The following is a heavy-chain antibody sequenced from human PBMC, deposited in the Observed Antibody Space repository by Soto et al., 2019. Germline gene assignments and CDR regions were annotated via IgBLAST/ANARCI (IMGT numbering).Heavy chain of an antibody. CDR3: ASSYGSGYRAFDY. Sequence: QVQLVQSGAEVKRPGSSVKVSCKASGDTFNFYSINWVRQAPGLGLEWMGRVNPIVSMSNYAQKFQRRVTMTADKSKSKAYMELSSLTSEDTAIYYCASSYGSGYRAFDYWGQGALVTVSS. D-gene: IGHD3-10*01. J-gene: IGHJ4*02. CDR2: VNPIVSMS. V-gene: IGHV1-69*02. CDR1: GDTFNFYS.